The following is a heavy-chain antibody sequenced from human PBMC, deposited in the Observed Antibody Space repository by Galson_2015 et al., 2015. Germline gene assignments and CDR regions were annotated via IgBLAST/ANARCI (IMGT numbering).Heavy chain of an antibody. Sequence: SLRLSCAASGFTVSNNYMSWVRQAPGKGLEWVSVIYSGGSTYYADSAKGRFTISRDNSKNTLYLQMNSLRAEDTAVYYCARGYKYSSGWYYFDYWGQGTLVTVSS. J-gene: IGHJ4*02. D-gene: IGHD6-19*01. CDR1: GFTVSNNY. V-gene: IGHV3-53*01. CDR3: ARGYKYSSGWYYFDY. CDR2: IYSGGST.